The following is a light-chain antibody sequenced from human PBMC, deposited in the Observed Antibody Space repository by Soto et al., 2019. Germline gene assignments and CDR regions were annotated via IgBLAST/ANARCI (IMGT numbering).Light chain of an antibody. CDR2: AAS. J-gene: IGKJ4*01. V-gene: IGKV1-27*01. Sequence: IQMTQSPSSLSASVGDRVTITCRASQAIYNYLAWYQQKPGKVPTLLISAASTLQSGVPSRFSGSGSGTDFTLPISSLQPEDVATYYCQKFSAVPTFGGGTKVEI. CDR3: QKFSAVPT. CDR1: QAIYNY.